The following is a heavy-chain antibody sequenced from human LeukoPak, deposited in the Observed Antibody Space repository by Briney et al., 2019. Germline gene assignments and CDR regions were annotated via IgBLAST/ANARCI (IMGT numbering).Heavy chain of an antibody. CDR2: ISSSSSYT. J-gene: IGHJ4*02. CDR3: ARLHDYILSFSA. D-gene: IGHD2/OR15-2a*01. V-gene: IGHV3-11*06. CDR1: GFTLSDYY. Sequence: PGGSLRLSCAASGFTLSDYYMSWIRQAPGKGLEWVSYISSSSSYTNYADSVKGRFTISRDNAKNSLYLQMNSLRAEDTAVYYCARLHDYILSFSAGGQGTLVTVSS.